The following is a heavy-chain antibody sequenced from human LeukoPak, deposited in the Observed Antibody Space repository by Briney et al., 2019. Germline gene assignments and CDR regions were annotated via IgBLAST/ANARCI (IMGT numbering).Heavy chain of an antibody. CDR3: AKSRSPFGVVIIFDY. Sequence: GGSLRLSCAASGFTFSSYAMSWVRQAPGKGLEWVSAISGSGGSTYYADSVKGRFTISRDNSKNTLYLQMNSLRAEDTAVYYCAKSRSPFGVVIIFDYWGHGAMVTVSS. CDR1: GFTFSSYA. J-gene: IGHJ4*03. V-gene: IGHV3-23*01. D-gene: IGHD3-3*01. CDR2: ISGSGGST.